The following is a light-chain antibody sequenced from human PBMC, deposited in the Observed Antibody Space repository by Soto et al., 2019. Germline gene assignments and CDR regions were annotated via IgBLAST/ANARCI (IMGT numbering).Light chain of an antibody. Sequence: QSALTQPASVSWSPGQSITISCTGTSSDVGNYKYVSWYQQHPGKAPKLMIYEVSTRPSGVSNRFSGSKSGNTASLNISGLQAEDETDYYCFSYTSSGTYVFGTGTKVTVL. CDR1: SSDVGNYKY. J-gene: IGLJ1*01. CDR2: EVS. CDR3: FSYTSSGTYV. V-gene: IGLV2-14*01.